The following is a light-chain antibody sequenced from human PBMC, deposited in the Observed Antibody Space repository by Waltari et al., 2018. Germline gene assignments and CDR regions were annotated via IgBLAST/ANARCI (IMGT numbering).Light chain of an antibody. J-gene: IGKJ4*01. CDR1: QSLLYSSNNKNS. V-gene: IGKV4-1*01. Sequence: DIVMTQSPDSLAVSLGERATINCKSSQSLLYSSNNKNSLTWYQQKPGQPPKLLIYWASTRESGVPDRFSGSGSGTDFTLTISSLQAEDVAVYYCQQYYSLPLTFGGGTKVGIK. CDR2: WAS. CDR3: QQYYSLPLT.